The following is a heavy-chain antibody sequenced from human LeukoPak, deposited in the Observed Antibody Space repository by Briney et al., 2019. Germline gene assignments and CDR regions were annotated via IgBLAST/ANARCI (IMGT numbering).Heavy chain of an antibody. Sequence: ASVKVSCKASGYTFTGYYMHWVRQPPGQGLEWMGWINPNSGGTNYAQKFQGRVTMTRDTSISTAYMELSRLRSDDTAVYYCAREYGDTAMVYYFDYWGQGTLVTVSS. D-gene: IGHD5-18*01. CDR2: INPNSGGT. CDR1: GYTFTGYY. J-gene: IGHJ4*02. V-gene: IGHV1-2*02. CDR3: AREYGDTAMVYYFDY.